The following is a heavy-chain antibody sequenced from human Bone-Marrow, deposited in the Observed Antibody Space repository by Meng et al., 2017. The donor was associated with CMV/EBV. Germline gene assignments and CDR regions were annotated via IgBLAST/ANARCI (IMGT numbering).Heavy chain of an antibody. CDR2: ISSSSSYI. D-gene: IGHD2-2*01. V-gene: IGHV3-21*01. CDR1: GFTFSSYS. J-gene: IGHJ6*01. CDR3: ARDLIVPAAIDYYYGMDV. Sequence: GESLKISCAASGFTFSSYSMNWVRQAPGKGLEWVSSISSSSSYIYYADSVKGRFTISRDNAKNSLYLQMNSLRAEDTAVYYCARDLIVPAAIDYYYGMDVWGQGTMVTVYS.